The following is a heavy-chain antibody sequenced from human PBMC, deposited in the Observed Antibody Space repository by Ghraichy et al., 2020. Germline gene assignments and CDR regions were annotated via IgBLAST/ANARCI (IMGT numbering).Heavy chain of an antibody. J-gene: IGHJ4*02. CDR3: AREGKNFDC. Sequence: GGSLRLSCAASGFTFSSSTMIWARQAPGKGLEWVSGIGGSGGGTYYADSVKGRFTISRDNSKNTVYLQMNSLRAEDTAIYYCAREGKNFDCWGQGTLVTVSS. V-gene: IGHV3-23*01. D-gene: IGHD2/OR15-2a*01. CDR1: GFTFSSST. CDR2: IGGSGGGT.